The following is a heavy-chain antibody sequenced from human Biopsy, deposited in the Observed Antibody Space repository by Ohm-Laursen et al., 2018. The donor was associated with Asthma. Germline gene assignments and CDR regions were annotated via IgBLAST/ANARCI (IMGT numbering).Heavy chain of an antibody. Sequence: ASVKVSCKASGGMFGNYAISWVRQAPGLGLEWMGGISPVFGSTNIAQKFQGRVTIIADIFTKTAYLEVSSLRSDDTAVYYCASPSSSREILYYYYNMDIWGQGTTVTV. J-gene: IGHJ6*02. D-gene: IGHD6-13*01. V-gene: IGHV1-69*06. CDR1: GGMFGNYA. CDR3: ASPSSSREILYYYYNMDI. CDR2: ISPVFGST.